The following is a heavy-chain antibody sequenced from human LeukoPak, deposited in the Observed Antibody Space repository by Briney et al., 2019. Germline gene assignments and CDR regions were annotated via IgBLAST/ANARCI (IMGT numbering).Heavy chain of an antibody. V-gene: IGHV4-39*01. CDR2: IYYSGST. Sequence: SETLSLTCTVSGGSISSSSYYWGWIRQPPGKGLEWIGSIYYSGSTYYNPSLKSRVTISVDTSKNQFSLKLSSVTAADTAVYYCARHGDSSSWYLTPFDSWGQGTRVTVSS. CDR3: ARHGDSSSWYLTPFDS. J-gene: IGHJ4*02. D-gene: IGHD6-13*01. CDR1: GGSISSSSYY.